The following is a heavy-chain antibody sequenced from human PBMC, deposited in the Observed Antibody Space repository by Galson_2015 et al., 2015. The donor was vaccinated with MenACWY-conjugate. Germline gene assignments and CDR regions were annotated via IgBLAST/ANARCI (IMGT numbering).Heavy chain of an antibody. V-gene: IGHV3-23*01. Sequence: SLRLSCAASGFTFSNYAMNWVRQAPGKGLEWVSEISKSGDSTNYADPVKGRFTISRDNSMNTLYLQMNSLSAEDTAVYYCEKGSCDYSWGQGTLVTVSS. D-gene: IGHD2-21*02. CDR3: EKGSCDYS. J-gene: IGHJ4*02. CDR1: GFTFSNYA. CDR2: ISKSGDST.